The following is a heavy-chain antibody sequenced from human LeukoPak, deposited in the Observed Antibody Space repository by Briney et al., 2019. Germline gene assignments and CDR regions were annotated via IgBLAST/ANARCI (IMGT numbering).Heavy chain of an antibody. CDR1: GGSISSYY. CDR3: ARSPSSSNYYYYMDV. CDR2: IYTSGST. Sequence: SQTLSLTCTVSGGSISSYYWSWIRQPAGKGLEWIGRIYTSGSTNYNPSLKSRVTMSVDTSKNQFSLKLSSVTAADTAVYYCARSPSSSNYYYYMDVWGKGTTVTVSS. D-gene: IGHD6-6*01. V-gene: IGHV4-4*07. J-gene: IGHJ6*03.